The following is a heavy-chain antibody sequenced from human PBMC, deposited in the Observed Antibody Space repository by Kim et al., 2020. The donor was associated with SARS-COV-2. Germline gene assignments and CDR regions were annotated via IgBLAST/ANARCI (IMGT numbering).Heavy chain of an antibody. Sequence: TGSADSVTGRFTISSDTAKNSLFLQMNSPRAEDTALYHCVRGYAGGPFDLWGQGTLVTVSS. V-gene: IGHV3-20*01. CDR3: VRGYAGGPFDL. D-gene: IGHD3-16*01. J-gene: IGHJ4*02. CDR2: T.